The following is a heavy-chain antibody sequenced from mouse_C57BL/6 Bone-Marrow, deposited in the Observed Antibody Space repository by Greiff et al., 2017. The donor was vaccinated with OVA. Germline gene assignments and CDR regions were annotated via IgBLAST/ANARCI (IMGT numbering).Heavy chain of an antibody. Sequence: QVQLKESGPGLVQPSQSLSITCTVSGFSLTSYGVHWVRQSPGKGLEWLGVIWSGGSTDYNAAFISRLSISKENSKSQVFFKMNSLQADDTAIYYCARKSGYDYDRDYAMDYWGQGTSVTVSS. CDR2: IWSGGST. CDR1: GFSLTSYG. D-gene: IGHD2-4*01. V-gene: IGHV2-2*01. J-gene: IGHJ4*01. CDR3: ARKSGYDYDRDYAMDY.